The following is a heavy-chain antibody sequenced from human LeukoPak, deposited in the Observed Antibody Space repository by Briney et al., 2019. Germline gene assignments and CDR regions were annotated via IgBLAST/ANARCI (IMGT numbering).Heavy chain of an antibody. CDR2: IYGGGST. Sequence: GGSLRLSCAASGFTLSSYWMSWVRQSPGKVPEWVSVIYGGGSTYYADSVKGRFTISRDTSKNTLYLQMNSLRADDTAVYYCATWPGGWYGEDSWGQGTLVTVSS. J-gene: IGHJ4*02. CDR1: GFTLSSYW. V-gene: IGHV3-53*01. CDR3: ATWPGGWYGEDS. D-gene: IGHD6-19*01.